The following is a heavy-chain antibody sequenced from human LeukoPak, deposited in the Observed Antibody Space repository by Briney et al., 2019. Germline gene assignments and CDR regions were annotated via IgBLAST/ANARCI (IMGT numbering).Heavy chain of an antibody. CDR1: GFTVSSVY. CDR2: IYSGVST. CDR3: AKHFDFWSGSAFDV. V-gene: IGHV3-53*01. J-gene: IGHJ3*01. Sequence: GGSLRLSCAASGFTVSSVYMSWVRQAPGKGLEWVSVIYSGVSTYYADSVKGRFTISRDNSKNTLYLQMNSLRAEDTAVYFCAKHFDFWSGSAFDVWGQGTMVPVSS. D-gene: IGHD3-3*01.